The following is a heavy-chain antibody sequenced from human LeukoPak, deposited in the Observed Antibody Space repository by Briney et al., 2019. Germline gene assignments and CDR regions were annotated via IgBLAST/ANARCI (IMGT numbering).Heavy chain of an antibody. CDR1: GFTFRSYA. J-gene: IGHJ6*02. Sequence: GGSLRLSCAASGFTFRSYAMHWVRQAPGKGLEWVAVISYDGSNKYYADSVKGRFTISRDNSKNTLYLQMNSLIAEDTAVYYCARGRPMIVPYGPGMDVWGQGTTVTVSS. CDR3: ARGRPMIVPYGPGMDV. V-gene: IGHV3-30-3*01. CDR2: ISYDGSNK. D-gene: IGHD3-22*01.